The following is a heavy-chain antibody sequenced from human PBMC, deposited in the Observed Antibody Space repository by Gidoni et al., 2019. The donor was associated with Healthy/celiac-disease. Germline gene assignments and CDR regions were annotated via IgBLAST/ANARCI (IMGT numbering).Heavy chain of an antibody. D-gene: IGHD3-22*01. CDR3: ARGAYYDSSGYYYESAFDI. V-gene: IGHV3-48*02. CDR1: GFTFSSYS. CDR2: ISSSSSTI. J-gene: IGHJ3*02. Sequence: EVQLVESGGGLVQPGGSLRLSCAASGFTFSSYSMNWVRQAPGKGLEWVSYISSSSSTIYYADSVKGRFTISRDNAKNSLYLQMNSLRDEDTAVYYCARGAYYDSSGYYYESAFDIWGQGTMVTVSS.